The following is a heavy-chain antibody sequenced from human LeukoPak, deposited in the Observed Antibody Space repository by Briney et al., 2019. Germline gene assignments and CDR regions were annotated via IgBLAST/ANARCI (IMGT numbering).Heavy chain of an antibody. Sequence: GGSLRLSCAASGFTFSTYAMHWVRQTPGKGLEYVSAISTNGGGTYYANSVKGRFTISRDNSKNTLYLQMGSLRAEDMAVYYCARYCSGVSCYSGYDYWGQGTVVTVSS. V-gene: IGHV3-64*01. CDR2: ISTNGGGT. D-gene: IGHD2-15*01. CDR1: GFTFSTYA. J-gene: IGHJ4*02. CDR3: ARYCSGVSCYSGYDY.